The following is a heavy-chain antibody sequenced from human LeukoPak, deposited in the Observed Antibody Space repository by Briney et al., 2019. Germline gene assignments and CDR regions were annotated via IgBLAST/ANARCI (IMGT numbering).Heavy chain of an antibody. D-gene: IGHD3-22*01. CDR3: ASGDSSGYYYFPEYFQH. CDR2: INQDGSEK. J-gene: IGHJ1*01. CDR1: GLIVSSNY. Sequence: GGSLRLSCAASGLIVSSNYMGWVRQAPGKGLECVANINQDGSEKYYVDSVRGRFTISRDNAKNSLYLQMNSLRAEDTAVYYCASGDSSGYYYFPEYFQHWGQGTLVTVSS. V-gene: IGHV3-7*01.